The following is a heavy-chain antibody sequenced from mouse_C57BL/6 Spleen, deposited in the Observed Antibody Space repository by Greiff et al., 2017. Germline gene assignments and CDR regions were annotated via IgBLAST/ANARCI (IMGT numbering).Heavy chain of an antibody. D-gene: IGHD1-1*01. CDR3: ARDRGVVAPLDY. Sequence: EVQLQQSGPGLVKPSQSLSLTCSVTGYSITSGYYWNWIRQFPGNKLEWMGYISYDGSNNYNPSLKNRISITRDTSKNQFFLKLNSVTTEDTATYYCARDRGVVAPLDYWGQGTTLTVSS. V-gene: IGHV3-6*01. CDR1: GYSITSGYY. J-gene: IGHJ2*01. CDR2: ISYDGSN.